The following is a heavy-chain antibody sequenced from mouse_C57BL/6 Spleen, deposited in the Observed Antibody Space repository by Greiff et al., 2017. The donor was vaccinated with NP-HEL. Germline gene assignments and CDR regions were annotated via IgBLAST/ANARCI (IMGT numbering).Heavy chain of an antibody. Sequence: DVHLVESGGGLVKPGGSLKLSCAASGFTFSDYGMHWVRQAPEKGLEWVAYISSGSSTIYYADTVKGRFTISRDNAKNTLFLQMTSLRSEDTAMYYCAIYYGSSYDYAMDYWGQGTSVTVSS. CDR1: GFTFSDYG. CDR3: AIYYGSSYDYAMDY. J-gene: IGHJ4*01. D-gene: IGHD1-1*01. V-gene: IGHV5-17*01. CDR2: ISSGSSTI.